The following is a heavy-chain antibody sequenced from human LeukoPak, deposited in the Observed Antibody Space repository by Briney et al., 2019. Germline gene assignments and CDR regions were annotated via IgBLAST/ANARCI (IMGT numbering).Heavy chain of an antibody. J-gene: IGHJ4*02. Sequence: ASVKVSCKASGYTFTGYYMHWVRQAPGQGLEWMGWINPNHGDTNYAQKFQDRVSMTRDTSISTAYMHLSRLRSADTAVYYCARSPHILTGENFDYWGQGTLLTVSS. CDR3: ARSPHILTGENFDY. CDR2: INPNHGDT. CDR1: GYTFTGYY. V-gene: IGHV1-2*02. D-gene: IGHD3-9*01.